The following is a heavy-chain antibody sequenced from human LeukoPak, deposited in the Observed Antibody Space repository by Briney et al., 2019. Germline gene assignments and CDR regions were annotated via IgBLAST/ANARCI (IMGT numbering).Heavy chain of an antibody. J-gene: IGHJ4*02. D-gene: IGHD3-10*01. Sequence: ASVNDSCMASGYTFTIYDINWVRQATGQGLESMGWMNPNSGNTGYAQKIQGRVTMTRNTSISTAYMELSSLRSEDTAVYYCARLVVRGVIIKGFDYWGQGPRVTVSS. CDR2: MNPNSGNT. CDR1: GYTFTIYD. V-gene: IGHV1-8*01. CDR3: ARLVVRGVIIKGFDY.